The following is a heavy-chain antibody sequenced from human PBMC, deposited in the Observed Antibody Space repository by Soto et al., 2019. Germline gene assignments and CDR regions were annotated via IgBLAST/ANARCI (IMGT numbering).Heavy chain of an antibody. CDR3: ARHPRSERGYSGYDGHYCSTGNCYPFDY. D-gene: IGHD5-12*01. V-gene: IGHV4-4*02. CDR1: GCSISTSNW. J-gene: IGHJ4*02. Sequence: SSETLSLTCAFSGCSISTSNWWIWVRQPPGKGLEWIGEVYRTGSTNYNPSLKSRVTISIDNSKNQFSLKLSSVTAADTAVYYCARHPRSERGYSGYDGHYCSTGNCYPFDYWGLGILVTAPQ. CDR2: VYRTGST.